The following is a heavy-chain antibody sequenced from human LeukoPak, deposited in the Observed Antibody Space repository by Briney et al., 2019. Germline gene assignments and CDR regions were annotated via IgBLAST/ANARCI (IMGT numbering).Heavy chain of an antibody. CDR1: GFTFSSYA. V-gene: IGHV3-23*01. Sequence: GGSLRLSCAVSGFTFSSYAMSWVRQAPGKGLEWVSAISGSGGSTYYADSVKGRFTISRDNSKNTLYLQMNSLRAEDTAVYYCAKSKWSSGLFDYWGQGTLVTVSS. CDR2: ISGSGGST. J-gene: IGHJ4*02. CDR3: AKSKWSSGLFDY. D-gene: IGHD6-19*01.